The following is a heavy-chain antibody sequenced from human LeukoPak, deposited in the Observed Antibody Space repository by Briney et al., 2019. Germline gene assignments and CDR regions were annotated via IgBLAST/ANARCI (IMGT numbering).Heavy chain of an antibody. V-gene: IGHV4-39*01. D-gene: IGHD4-11*01. J-gene: IGHJ3*01. CDR3: ARHQAGPYSA. Sequence: WVRQPPGKGLEWIGSIYYSGSTYYNPSLKSRVTISVDTSKNQFSLKLSSETAADTAVYYCARHQAGPYSAWGQGTTVTVSS. CDR2: IYYSGST.